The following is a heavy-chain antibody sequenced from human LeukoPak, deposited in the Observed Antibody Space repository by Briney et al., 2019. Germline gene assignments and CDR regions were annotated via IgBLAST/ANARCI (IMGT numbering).Heavy chain of an antibody. Sequence: PGGSLRLSCAASGFTFSGSAMHWVRQASGKGLEWVGRIRSKANSYATAYAASVKGRFTISRDDSKNTAYLQMNSLKTEDTAVYYCTRQTWYYDSSGYYYDYFDYWGQGTLVTVSS. D-gene: IGHD3-22*01. J-gene: IGHJ4*02. CDR2: IRSKANSYAT. V-gene: IGHV3-73*01. CDR1: GFTFSGSA. CDR3: TRQTWYYDSSGYYYDYFDY.